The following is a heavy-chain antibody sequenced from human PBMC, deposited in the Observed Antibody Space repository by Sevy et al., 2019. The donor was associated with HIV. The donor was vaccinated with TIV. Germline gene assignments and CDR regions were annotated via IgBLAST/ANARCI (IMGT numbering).Heavy chain of an antibody. V-gene: IGHV4-38-2*01. CDR2: IHHSGCT. CDR3: ASDLGSGWPDYYYYYMDV. D-gene: IGHD6-19*01. J-gene: IGHJ6*03. Sequence: SETLSLTCAVSGYSISSGYYWGWIRQPPGKGLEWIGSIHHSGCTYYNPSLKSRVTISVDTSKNQFSLKLSSVTAGDTAVYYCASDLGSGWPDYYYYYMDVWGKGTTVTVSS. CDR1: GYSISSGYY.